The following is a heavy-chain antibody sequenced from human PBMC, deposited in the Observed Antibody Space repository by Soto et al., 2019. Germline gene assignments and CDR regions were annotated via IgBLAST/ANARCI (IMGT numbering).Heavy chain of an antibody. D-gene: IGHD3-3*01. V-gene: IGHV1-8*02. Sequence: ASVKVSCKASGYTFTSYAMHWVRQATGQGLEWMGWMNPNSGNTGYAQKFQGRVTMTRNTSISTAYMELSSLRSEDTAVYYCARVLSWASYYDFWSGYYNYYYYGMDVWGQGTTVTVSS. CDR2: MNPNSGNT. CDR1: GYTFTSYA. J-gene: IGHJ6*02. CDR3: ARVLSWASYYDFWSGYYNYYYYGMDV.